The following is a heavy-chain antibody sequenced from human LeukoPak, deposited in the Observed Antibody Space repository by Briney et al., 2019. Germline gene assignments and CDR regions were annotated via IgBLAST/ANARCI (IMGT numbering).Heavy chain of an antibody. V-gene: IGHV3-30-3*01. D-gene: IGHD3-22*01. Sequence: QSGRSLRLSCAASGFTFSSYAMHWVRQAPGKGLEWVAVISYDGSNKYYADSVKGRFTISRDNSKNTLYLQMNSLRAEDTAVYYCARRGFGYDSSGSYFDYWGQGTLVTVSS. CDR2: ISYDGSNK. CDR3: ARRGFGYDSSGSYFDY. CDR1: GFTFSSYA. J-gene: IGHJ4*02.